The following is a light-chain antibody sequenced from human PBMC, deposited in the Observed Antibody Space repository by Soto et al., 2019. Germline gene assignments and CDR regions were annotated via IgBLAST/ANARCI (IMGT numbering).Light chain of an antibody. J-gene: IGLJ1*01. CDR1: SSDIGTYDY. CDR3: SSYAGNYIYV. V-gene: IGLV2-11*01. CDR2: AVN. Sequence: QSALTQPRSVSGSPGQSVTISCTGTSSDIGTYDYVAWYQQHPGKAPKLIIFAVNKRPSGVPDRFSGSKSGYTASLTISGLQADDEADYYCSSYAGNYIYVFATGTKVTVL.